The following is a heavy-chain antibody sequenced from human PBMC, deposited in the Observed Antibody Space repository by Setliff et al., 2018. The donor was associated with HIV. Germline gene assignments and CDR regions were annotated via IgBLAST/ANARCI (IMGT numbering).Heavy chain of an antibody. CDR2: INHSGST. CDR3: ARKVTIFGVVIIYYYMDV. CDR1: GGSFSGYY. Sequence: SETLSLTCAVYGGSFSGYYWSWIRQPPGKGLEWIGEINHSGSTNYNPSLKSRDTISVDTSKNQFSLKLSSVTAADTAVYYCARKVTIFGVVIIYYYMDVWGKGTTVTVS. D-gene: IGHD3-3*01. V-gene: IGHV4-34*01. J-gene: IGHJ6*03.